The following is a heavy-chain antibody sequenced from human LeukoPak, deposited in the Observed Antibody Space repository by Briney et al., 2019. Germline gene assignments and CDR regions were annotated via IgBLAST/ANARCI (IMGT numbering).Heavy chain of an antibody. J-gene: IGHJ5*02. Sequence: PGGSLRLSCAASGFTFDDYAMHWVRQAPGKGLEWVSLISGHYCSTYYADSVKGRFTISRDKSKDSLYLQMNRHRTEDTALYYCSKSGYYDFCLRFDPWGQGTLVTVSS. CDR2: ISGHYCST. V-gene: IGHV3-43*02. CDR1: GFTFDDYA. D-gene: IGHD3-3*01. CDR3: SKSGYYDFCLRFDP.